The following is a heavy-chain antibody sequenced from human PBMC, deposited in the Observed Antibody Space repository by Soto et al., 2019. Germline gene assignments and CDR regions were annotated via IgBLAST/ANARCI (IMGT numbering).Heavy chain of an antibody. V-gene: IGHV1-69*12. CDR3: ARDRGPSSGYYPYWFDP. CDR1: GGTFSSYA. D-gene: IGHD3-22*01. CDR2: IIPIFGTA. Sequence: QVQLVQSGAEVKKPGSSVKVSCKASGGTFSSYAISWVRQAPGQGLEWMGEIIPIFGTANYAQKFQGRVQIPADESTSTAYMELSSLRSEDTAVYYCARDRGPSSGYYPYWFDPWGQGTLVTVSS. J-gene: IGHJ5*02.